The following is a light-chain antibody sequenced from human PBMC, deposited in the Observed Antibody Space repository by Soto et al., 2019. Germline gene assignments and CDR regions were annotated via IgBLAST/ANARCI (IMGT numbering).Light chain of an antibody. CDR3: QQSYSTPLT. Sequence: EIVMTQSPATLSVSPGERATLSCRASQSVSSNLAWYQQKPGQAPRLLIYGASTRATGIPARFSGSGSGTEFTLTISSLQPDDFATYYCQQSYSTPLTFGGGTKVDIK. V-gene: IGKV3-15*01. CDR2: GAS. J-gene: IGKJ4*01. CDR1: QSVSSN.